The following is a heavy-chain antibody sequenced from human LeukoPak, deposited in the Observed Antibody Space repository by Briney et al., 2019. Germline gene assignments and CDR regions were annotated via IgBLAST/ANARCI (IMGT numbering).Heavy chain of an antibody. CDR2: ISSNGGST. CDR3: ARIAAAGIDY. J-gene: IGHJ4*02. D-gene: IGHD6-13*01. V-gene: IGHV3-64*01. Sequence: PGGSLRLSCAASGFTFSSYAMHWVRQAPGKGLEYVSAISSNGGSTYYANSVKGRFTISRDNSKNTLYLQMGSLRAEDMAVYYCARIAAAGIDYWGQGTLVTVSS. CDR1: GFTFSSYA.